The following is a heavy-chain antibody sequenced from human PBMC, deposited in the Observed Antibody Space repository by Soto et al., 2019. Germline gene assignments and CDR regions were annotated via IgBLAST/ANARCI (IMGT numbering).Heavy chain of an antibody. CDR1: GGSVSIGGDY. Sequence: HSDSLDLTCTVSGGSVSIGGDYGTLIRQHPGKGLEWIGYIYYSGSTYYNPSLKSRVTISVDTSKNQFSLKLSSVTAADTAVYYCARVSSDIVVVPAYDPWGQGTLVTVSS. CDR2: IYYSGST. CDR3: ARVSSDIVVVPAYDP. V-gene: IGHV4-31*03. J-gene: IGHJ5*02. D-gene: IGHD2-2*01.